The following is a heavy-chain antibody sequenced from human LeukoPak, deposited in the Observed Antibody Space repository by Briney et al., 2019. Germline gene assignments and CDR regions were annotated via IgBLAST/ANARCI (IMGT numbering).Heavy chain of an antibody. CDR2: INHSGST. CDR3: ARGGLRFFFL. CDR1: GGSFSGYY. V-gene: IGHV4-34*01. D-gene: IGHD3-3*01. Sequence: SETLSLTCAVYGGSFSGYYWSWIRQPPGKGLEWIGEINHSGSTNYNPSLKGRVTISVDTSKNQFSLKLSSVTAADTAVYYCARGGLRFFFLWGQGTLVTVSS. J-gene: IGHJ4*02.